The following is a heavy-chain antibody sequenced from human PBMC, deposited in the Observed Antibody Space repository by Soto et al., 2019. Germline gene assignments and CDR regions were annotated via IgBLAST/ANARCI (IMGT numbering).Heavy chain of an antibody. J-gene: IGHJ6*02. CDR3: ARVSGSYYYGMDV. Sequence: SETLSLTCTVSGGSISSYYWSWIRQPPGKGLEWIGYIYYSASTNYSPSLKSRVTISVDTSKNQFSLNLSSVTAADTAVYYCARVSGSYYYGMDVWGQGTTVTVSS. V-gene: IGHV4-59*08. CDR2: IYYSAST. D-gene: IGHD1-26*01. CDR1: GGSISSYY.